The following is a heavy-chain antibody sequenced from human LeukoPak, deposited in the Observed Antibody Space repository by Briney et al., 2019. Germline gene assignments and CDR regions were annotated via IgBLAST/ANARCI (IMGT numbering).Heavy chain of an antibody. CDR3: ARESDRYCSSTSCPNWYDP. CDR2: DYYSGST. D-gene: IGHD2-2*01. Sequence: SETLSLTCAVYGGSISSRTYYWGWIRQPPGTGLEWIGSDYYSGSTYYHPSLKSRVTISVDTSKNQFSLKLSSATAAATAVYYCARESDRYCSSTSCPNWYDPWGQGTLVIVSS. V-gene: IGHV4-39*07. CDR1: GGSISSRTYY. J-gene: IGHJ5*02.